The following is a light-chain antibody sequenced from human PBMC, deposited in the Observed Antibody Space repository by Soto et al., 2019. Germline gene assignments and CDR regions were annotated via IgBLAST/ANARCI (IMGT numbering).Light chain of an antibody. CDR1: SSDIGAYNY. J-gene: IGLJ2*01. CDR2: DVG. Sequence: QSALTQPASVSGSPGQSITISCTGTSSDIGAYNYVSWYQQHPGKVPKLMIYDVGSRPSGISNRFSGSKSGNTASLTISGLQAEDEADYYCSSYTSSNSVVFGGGTKVTVL. CDR3: SSYTSSNSVV. V-gene: IGLV2-14*03.